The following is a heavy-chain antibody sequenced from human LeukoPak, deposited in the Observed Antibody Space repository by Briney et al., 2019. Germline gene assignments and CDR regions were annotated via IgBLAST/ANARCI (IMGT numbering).Heavy chain of an antibody. Sequence: GGSLRLSCAASGFTFSSYSTDWVRQAPGKGLEWVSYISSSSSTIYYADSVKGRFTISRDNAMNSLYLQMNSLRDEDTAVYYCARDGDWNDGRVYWGQGTLVTVSS. D-gene: IGHD1-1*01. CDR2: ISSSSSTI. J-gene: IGHJ4*02. CDR1: GFTFSSYS. CDR3: ARDGDWNDGRVY. V-gene: IGHV3-48*02.